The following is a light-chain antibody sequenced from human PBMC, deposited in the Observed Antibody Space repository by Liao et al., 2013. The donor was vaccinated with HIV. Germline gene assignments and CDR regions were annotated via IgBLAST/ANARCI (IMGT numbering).Light chain of an antibody. Sequence: SYVLTQPPSVSVAPGKTARITCGGNNIGSNSVHWYQQKPGQAPLLVMYYDSDRPSGIPERFSGSNSANTATLTISRVEAGDEADYYCQVWDSSSDHRVFGGGTKLTVL. CDR1: NIGSNS. CDR2: YDS. CDR3: QVWDSSSDHRV. V-gene: IGLV3-21*04. J-gene: IGLJ3*02.